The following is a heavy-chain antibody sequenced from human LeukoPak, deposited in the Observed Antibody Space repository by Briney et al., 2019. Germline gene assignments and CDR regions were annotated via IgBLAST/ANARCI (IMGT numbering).Heavy chain of an antibody. V-gene: IGHV3-7*01. D-gene: IGHD2-2*01. CDR3: ARDCLRCHIGSDY. Sequence: PGGSLRLSCAASGFTFSSHWMSWVRQAPGKGLEWVANIKQDGSEKHYVDSVKGRFSISRDNAKNSLNLEMNSLRAEDTAVYYCARDCLRCHIGSDYWGQGTLVIVSS. J-gene: IGHJ4*02. CDR1: GFTFSSHW. CDR2: IKQDGSEK.